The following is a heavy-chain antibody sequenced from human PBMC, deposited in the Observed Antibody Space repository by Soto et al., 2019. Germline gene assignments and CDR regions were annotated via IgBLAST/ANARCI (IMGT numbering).Heavy chain of an antibody. D-gene: IGHD3-22*01. J-gene: IGHJ5*02. CDR3: ARESHYYDRPGWFDP. CDR1: GGTFSRYA. CDR2: IIPIFGTA. V-gene: IGHV1-69*12. Sequence: QVQLVQSGAEVKKPGSSVKVSCKASGGTFSRYAISWVRQAPGQGLEWMGGIIPIFGTANYAQKFQGRVTITADESSSTDYMELSSLRSEDTAVYYCARESHYYDRPGWFDPWGQGTLVTVSS.